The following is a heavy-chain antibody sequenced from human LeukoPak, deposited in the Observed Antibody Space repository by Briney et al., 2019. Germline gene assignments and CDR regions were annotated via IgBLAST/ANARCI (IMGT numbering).Heavy chain of an antibody. CDR1: DGSSSTYS. CDR3: ARSIAIFGVVTSSYYYNYMDV. V-gene: IGHV4-34*01. D-gene: IGHD3-3*01. CDR2: ISHRGTT. J-gene: IGHJ6*03. Sequence: SETLSITCVVHDGSSSTYSWSWIRQPPGKGLEWIGEISHRGTTDYNPSLKSRVTVSKDTSNNQCSLSMTSVTAADTAVYYCARSIAIFGVVTSSYYYNYMDVWGKGTTVTVSS.